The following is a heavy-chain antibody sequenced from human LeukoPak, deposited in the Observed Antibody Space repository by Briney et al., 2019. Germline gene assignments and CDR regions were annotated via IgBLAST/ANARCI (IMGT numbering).Heavy chain of an antibody. J-gene: IGHJ5*02. CDR1: GFTFSSYA. CDR3: AKADYGSGNPTSLGFDP. D-gene: IGHD3-10*01. Sequence: PGGSLRLSCAASGFTFSSYAMSWVRQAPGKGLEWVSAISGSGGSTYYADSVKGRFTISRDNSKNTLYLRMNSLRAEDTAVYYCAKADYGSGNPTSLGFDPWGQGTLVTVSS. CDR2: ISGSGGST. V-gene: IGHV3-23*01.